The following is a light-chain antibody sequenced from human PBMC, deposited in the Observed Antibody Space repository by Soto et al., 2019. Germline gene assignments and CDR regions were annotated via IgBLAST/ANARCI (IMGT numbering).Light chain of an antibody. V-gene: IGKV1-33*01. CDR2: DAS. Sequence: DIQMTQSPSSLSASVGARVTITCQASQNINNYLNWYQQKPGRAPKLLIYDASNLEAGVPSRFRGSGSGTDFTFTISRLQPEDIATYYCQQYENLPTVGKGTRLENK. CDR1: QNINNY. J-gene: IGKJ5*01. CDR3: QQYENLPT.